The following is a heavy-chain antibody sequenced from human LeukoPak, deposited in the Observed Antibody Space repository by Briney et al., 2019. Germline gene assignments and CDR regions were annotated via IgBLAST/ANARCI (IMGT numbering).Heavy chain of an antibody. J-gene: IGHJ4*02. CDR2: IYYSGST. CDR1: GGSISSYY. D-gene: IGHD3-3*01. V-gene: IGHV4-59*01. Sequence: SETLSLTCTVSGGSISSYYWSWIRQPPGKGLEWIGCIYYSGSTNYNPSLKSRVTISVDTSKSQFSLKLSSVTAADTAVFYCARAVADFWSGQYYFDYWGQGTLVTVSS. CDR3: ARAVADFWSGQYYFDY.